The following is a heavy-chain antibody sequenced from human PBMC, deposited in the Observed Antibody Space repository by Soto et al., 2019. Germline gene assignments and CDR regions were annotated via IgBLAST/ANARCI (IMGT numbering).Heavy chain of an antibody. CDR2: IYYSGST. CDR3: ARDSGWNYGYGMDV. V-gene: IGHV4-61*01. Sequence: SETVSLTCTVSGGSVSSGSYYWSWIRQPPGKGLEWIGYIYYSGSTNYNPSLKSRVTISVDTSKNQFSLKLSSVTAADTAVYYCARDSGWNYGYGMDVWGQGTTVTVS. CDR1: GGSVSSGSYY. D-gene: IGHD1-7*01. J-gene: IGHJ6*02.